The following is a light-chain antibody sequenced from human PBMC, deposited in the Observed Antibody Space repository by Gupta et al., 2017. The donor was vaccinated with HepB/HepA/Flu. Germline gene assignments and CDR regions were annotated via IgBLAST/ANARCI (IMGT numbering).Light chain of an antibody. Sequence: DITMTQSPSSLSAYLGDRVTITCRASQSITNYLSWYQQKPGKAPKLLISAASSLQTGVPSRFSGSGSGTDFTLTISNLQPEDFATYYCQQTYSTPWTCGQGTKVEIK. J-gene: IGKJ1*01. CDR3: QQTYSTPWT. CDR1: QSITNY. CDR2: AAS. V-gene: IGKV1-39*01.